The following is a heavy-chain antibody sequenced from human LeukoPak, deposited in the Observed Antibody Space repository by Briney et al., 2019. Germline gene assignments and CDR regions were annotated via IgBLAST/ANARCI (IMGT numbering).Heavy chain of an antibody. Sequence: SETLSLTCTVSGDSISSYYWSWIRQPPGEGLQWIGYIFYSGSTNYNASLRSRVAISVDTSKNKLSFQLTSVGAAATAVYYCAGRSARYFDHWGEGALVTVSS. V-gene: IGHV4-59*01. CDR2: IFYSGST. J-gene: IGHJ4*02. CDR3: AGRSARYFDH. CDR1: GDSISSYY. D-gene: IGHD1-26*01.